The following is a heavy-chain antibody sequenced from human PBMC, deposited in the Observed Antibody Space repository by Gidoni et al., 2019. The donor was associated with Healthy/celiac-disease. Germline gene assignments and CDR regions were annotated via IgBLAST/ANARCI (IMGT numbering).Heavy chain of an antibody. V-gene: IGHV3-73*01. CDR3: TRHYGDSYYYYYMDV. CDR2: IRSKANSYAT. J-gene: IGHJ6*03. Sequence: EVQLVESGGGLVQPGGSLKLSCAASGFTFRGSAMHWVRQASGKGLEWVGRIRSKANSYATAYAASVKGRFTISRDDSKNTAYLQMNSLKTEDTAVYYCTRHYGDSYYYYYMDVWGKGTTVTVSS. D-gene: IGHD4-17*01. CDR1: GFTFRGSA.